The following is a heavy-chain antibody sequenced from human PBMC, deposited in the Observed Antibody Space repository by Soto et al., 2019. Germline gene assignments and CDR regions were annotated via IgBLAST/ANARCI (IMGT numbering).Heavy chain of an antibody. CDR3: ARGIHYDFWSGYSDYYYYMDV. J-gene: IGHJ6*03. CDR1: GGSISSYY. CDR2: IYYSGST. V-gene: IGHV4-59*01. Sequence: SETLSLTCTVSGGSISSYYWSWIRQPPGKGLEWIGYIYYSGSTNYNPSLKSRVTISVDTSKNQFSLKLSSVTAADTAVYYCARGIHYDFWSGYSDYYYYMDVWGKGTTVTVSS. D-gene: IGHD3-3*01.